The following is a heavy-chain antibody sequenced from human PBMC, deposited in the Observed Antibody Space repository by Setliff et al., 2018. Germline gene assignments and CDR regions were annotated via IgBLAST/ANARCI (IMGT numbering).Heavy chain of an antibody. V-gene: IGHV4-31*03. Sequence: SETLSLTCSVSGGSISSSIYSWDWIRQRPEKGLEWIGYTYNGQGGFNSPSLRGRTSITADTSKNQFSLSLSSITAADTAIYFCARGSLYYSDNNGHYHYFDSWGQGTLVTVSS. J-gene: IGHJ4*02. CDR3: ARGSLYYSDNNGHYHYFDS. CDR1: GGSISSSIYS. D-gene: IGHD3-22*01. CDR2: TYNGQGG.